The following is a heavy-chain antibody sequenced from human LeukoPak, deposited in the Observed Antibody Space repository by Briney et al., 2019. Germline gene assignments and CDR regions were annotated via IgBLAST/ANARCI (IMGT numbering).Heavy chain of an antibody. CDR3: ARVTGYSSSWSDY. CDR2: ISSSSSYI. Sequence: GGSLRLSCAASGFTFSSYSMNWVRQAPGKGLEWVSSISSSSSYIYYADSVKGRFTIYRDNAKNSLYLQMNSLRAEDTAVYYCARVTGYSSSWSDYWGQGTLVTVSS. CDR1: GFTFSSYS. D-gene: IGHD6-13*01. J-gene: IGHJ4*02. V-gene: IGHV3-21*01.